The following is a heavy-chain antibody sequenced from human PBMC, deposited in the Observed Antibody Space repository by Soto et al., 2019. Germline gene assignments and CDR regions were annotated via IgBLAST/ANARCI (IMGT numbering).Heavy chain of an antibody. CDR2: IWYDGSNK. D-gene: IGHD3-3*01. J-gene: IGHJ6*02. V-gene: IGHV3-33*01. Sequence: GGSLRLSCAASGFTFSSYAMHWVRQAPGKGLEWVAVIWYDGSNKYYADSVTGRFTISRDNSKNTLYLQMNSLRAEDTAVYYCARDLGITSFGVVYYGMDVWGQGTTVTVSS. CDR3: ARDLGITSFGVVYYGMDV. CDR1: GFTFSSYA.